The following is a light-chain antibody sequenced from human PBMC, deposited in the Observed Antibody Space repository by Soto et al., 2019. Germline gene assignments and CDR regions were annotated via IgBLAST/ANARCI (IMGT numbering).Light chain of an antibody. V-gene: IGKV3-20*01. CDR3: QQYGSSPPWT. CDR2: GAS. J-gene: IGKJ1*01. CDR1: ESVSSSY. Sequence: ALTQSPGTLSLSPGERATLSCRASESVSSSYLAWYQQKPGQAPRLLIFGASSRATGTPDRFSGSGSGTDFTLTISRLEPEDFAVYYCQQYGSSPPWTFGQGTKVDIK.